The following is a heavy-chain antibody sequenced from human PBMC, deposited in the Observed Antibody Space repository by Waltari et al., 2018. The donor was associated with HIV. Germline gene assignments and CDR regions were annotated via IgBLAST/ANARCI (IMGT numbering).Heavy chain of an antibody. CDR1: GASVLTNNAT. D-gene: IGHD6-19*01. CDR3: ARAVAGSNHFDL. J-gene: IGHJ2*01. CDR2: TYYRSKLFT. V-gene: IGHV6-1*01. Sequence: QVQLQQSGPGLVRPSQTLSVTCAISGASVLTNNATWNWIRQSPSRGLQWLGRTYYRSKLFTDYAVSVKGRMTINPDTSKNQYSLQLNSVSREDTAIYYCARAVAGSNHFDLWGRGTLLTVSS.